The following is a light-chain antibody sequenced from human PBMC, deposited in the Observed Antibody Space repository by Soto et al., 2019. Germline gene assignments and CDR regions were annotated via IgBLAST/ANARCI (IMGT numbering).Light chain of an antibody. CDR2: EGA. J-gene: IGLJ2*01. CDR3: CSYAGRFTVV. V-gene: IGLV2-23*01. Sequence: QSALTQPASVSGSPGQSVTISCTGTGSDVGGYNIVSWYQHHPGKAPKLLIYEGARRPSGVSNRFSGSKSGNTASLRISGLRPEDEADYYCCSYAGRFTVVFGGGTKLTVL. CDR1: GSDVGGYNI.